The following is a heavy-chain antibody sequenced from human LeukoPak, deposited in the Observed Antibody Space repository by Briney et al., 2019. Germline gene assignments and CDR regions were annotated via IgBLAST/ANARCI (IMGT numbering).Heavy chain of an antibody. D-gene: IGHD4-23*01. V-gene: IGHV3-23*01. CDR2: ISGSGGST. Sequence: GGSLRLSCAASGFTFSSYAMSWVRPAPGKGLEWVSGISGSGGSTHYAESVKGRFTISRDNSKNTLYLQMNSLRAEDTGVYYCTKGTTVAHYYFDYWGQGTLVTVSS. CDR3: TKGTTVAHYYFDY. J-gene: IGHJ4*02. CDR1: GFTFSSYA.